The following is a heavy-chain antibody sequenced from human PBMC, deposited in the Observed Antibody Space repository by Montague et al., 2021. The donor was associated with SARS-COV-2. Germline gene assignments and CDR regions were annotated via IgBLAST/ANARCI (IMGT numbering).Heavy chain of an antibody. CDR3: ARAQNICFIANCVNYFDL. J-gene: IGHJ4*02. V-gene: IGHV4-59*01. CDR1: GGSIRSYY. CDR2: VHYTGST. D-gene: IGHD1-1*01. Sequence: SETLSLTCEFSGGSIRSYYWSWIRQSPGKGLEWICYVHYTGSTKYNPSLTTRVTLSLDTPKNHFSLRLNSVTAADTAVYYCARAQNICFIANCVNYFDLWGLGALVSVSS.